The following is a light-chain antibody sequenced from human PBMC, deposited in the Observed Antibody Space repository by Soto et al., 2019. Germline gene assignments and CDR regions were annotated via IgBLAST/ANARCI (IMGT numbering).Light chain of an antibody. Sequence: EIVLTQSRGTLSLSPGERATHTCRASQSVNSSYLAWYQQKPGQAPRLLIYGASSRATGIPDRFSGSGSGTDFTLTISRLEPEDFAVYYCQQYGSSGYTFGQGTKLEIK. CDR1: QSVNSSY. V-gene: IGKV3-20*01. CDR2: GAS. J-gene: IGKJ2*01. CDR3: QQYGSSGYT.